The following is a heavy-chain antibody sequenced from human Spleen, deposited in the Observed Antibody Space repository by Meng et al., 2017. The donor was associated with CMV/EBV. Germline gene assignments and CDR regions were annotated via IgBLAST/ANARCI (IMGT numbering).Heavy chain of an antibody. V-gene: IGHV4-59*01. J-gene: IGHJ6*02. CDR1: GPSIRNSY. CDR2: IYDSGSA. D-gene: IGHD2-15*01. CDR3: ARKDTIRGYYAMDV. Sequence: SETLSLTCSVSGPSIRNSYWIWIRQPPGKGLEYIGYIYDSGSANYNYSLESRVTISVDTSKNQFSLKLKSVTAADTATYYCARKDTIRGYYAMDVWGQGTTVTVSS.